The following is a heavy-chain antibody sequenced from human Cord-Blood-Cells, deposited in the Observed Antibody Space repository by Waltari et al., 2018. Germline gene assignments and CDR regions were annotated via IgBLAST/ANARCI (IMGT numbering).Heavy chain of an antibody. CDR3: ARAYSGSYDAFDI. D-gene: IGHD1-26*01. CDR1: GGTFSSYA. Sequence: QVQLVQSGAEVKKPGSSVKVSCKAAGGTFSSYAISWVRQAPGQGLEWMGRIIPILGIANYAQKFQGRVTITADKSTSTAYMELSSLRSEDTAVYYCARAYSGSYDAFDIWGQGTMVTVSS. CDR2: IIPILGIA. J-gene: IGHJ3*02. V-gene: IGHV1-69*09.